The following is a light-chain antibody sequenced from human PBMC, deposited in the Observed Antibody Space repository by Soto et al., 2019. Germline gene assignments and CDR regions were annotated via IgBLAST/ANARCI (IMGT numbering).Light chain of an antibody. J-gene: IGKJ1*01. CDR2: GAS. V-gene: IGKV3-15*01. Sequence: EIVMTQSPATLSVSPGERDTLSYRASQSVSSNLAWYQQKPGQALRLLIYGASTRATGIPARFSGSGSGTEFTLTISSLQSEDFAVYYCQQYNNWPPWTFGQGTKVDIK. CDR3: QQYNNWPPWT. CDR1: QSVSSN.